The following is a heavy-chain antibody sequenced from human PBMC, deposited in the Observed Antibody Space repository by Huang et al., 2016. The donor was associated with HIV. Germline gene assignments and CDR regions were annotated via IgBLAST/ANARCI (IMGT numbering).Heavy chain of an antibody. V-gene: IGHV4-34*01. D-gene: IGHD5-18*01. CDR2: INDRGRT. CDR3: ARGFSYGHFAF. Sequence: QVQLQQWGAGLLKPSETLSLTCAVYGGSFRNYYWSWLRQSPGKGLEWIGEINDRGRTNYNASLESRVTMSVDTSKSQFSLRLKSVTAADTAFYYCARGFSYGHFAFWGQGTLVTVSS. CDR1: GGSFRNYY. J-gene: IGHJ4*02.